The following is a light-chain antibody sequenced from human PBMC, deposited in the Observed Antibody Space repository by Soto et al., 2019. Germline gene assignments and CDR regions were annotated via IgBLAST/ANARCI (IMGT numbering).Light chain of an antibody. CDR2: EVS. CDR3: SSYAGSNNPVI. CDR1: SSDVGGYNY. J-gene: IGLJ2*01. Sequence: QSVLTQPPSASGSPGQSVTISCTGTSSDVGGYNYVSWYQQHPGKATKFLIFEVSRRPSGVPDRFSGSKSGNTASLTVSGLQADDEADYCSSYAGSNNPVIFGGGTKLTVL. V-gene: IGLV2-8*01.